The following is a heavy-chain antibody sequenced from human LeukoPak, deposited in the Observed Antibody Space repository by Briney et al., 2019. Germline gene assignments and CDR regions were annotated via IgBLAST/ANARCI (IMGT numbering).Heavy chain of an antibody. CDR3: ARVSPSWFYYYGMDV. CDR2: INPNSGGT. Sequence: ASVKVSCKASGYTFTGYYMHWVRQAPGQGLEWMGWINPNSGGTSYAQKFQGRVTMTRDTSISTAYMELSRLRSDDTAVYYCARVSPSWFYYYGMDVWGQGTTVTVSS. CDR1: GYTFTGYY. D-gene: IGHD6-13*01. J-gene: IGHJ6*02. V-gene: IGHV1-2*02.